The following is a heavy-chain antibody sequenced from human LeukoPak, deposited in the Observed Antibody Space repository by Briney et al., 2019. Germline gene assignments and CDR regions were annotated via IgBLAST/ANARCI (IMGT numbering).Heavy chain of an antibody. CDR1: GFIFNKHA. Sequence: PGGSLRLSCAASGFIFNKHAMSWVRQAPGKGLEWVSGLSGSGGSTDYADSVKGRFTISRDNSKNTLYLQMNSLRAEDTAVYYCARGYSSGYYYKGWGQGTLVTVSS. D-gene: IGHD3-22*01. CDR3: ARGYSSGYYYKG. J-gene: IGHJ4*02. V-gene: IGHV3-23*01. CDR2: LSGSGGST.